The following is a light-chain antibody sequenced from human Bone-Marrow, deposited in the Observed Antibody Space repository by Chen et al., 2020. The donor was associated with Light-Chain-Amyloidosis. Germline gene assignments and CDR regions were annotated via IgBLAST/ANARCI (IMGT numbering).Light chain of an antibody. CDR3: ATWDFSGSGQGV. CDR1: TSTSGGIF. J-gene: IGLJ3*02. Sequence: QSVLNQPPSASGPPGQRVTISCSGRTSTSGGIFIYWYRHPPGTTPKPHLSRVTQRPSVVPDQFSGSKTGTSASLTISGLRSEDEAVYYWATWDFSGSGQGVFGGGTKLTV. CDR2: RVT. V-gene: IGLV1-47*02.